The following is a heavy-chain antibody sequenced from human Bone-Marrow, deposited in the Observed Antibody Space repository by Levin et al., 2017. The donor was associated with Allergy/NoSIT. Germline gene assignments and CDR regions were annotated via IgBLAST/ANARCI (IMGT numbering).Heavy chain of an antibody. D-gene: IGHD5-12*01. J-gene: IGHJ6*02. Sequence: SPTLSLPCSVSCGSIRNSYWSWIRPAPGKGLEWIGYIKNSGTTKYNPSLNSRVTISADTSKNQVSLRLTYVTAADTAVYYCASLGYTISYYDYAMDVWGQGTTVTVSS. V-gene: IGHV4-59*01. CDR3: ASLGYTISYYDYAMDV. CDR2: IKNSGTT. CDR1: CGSIRNSY.